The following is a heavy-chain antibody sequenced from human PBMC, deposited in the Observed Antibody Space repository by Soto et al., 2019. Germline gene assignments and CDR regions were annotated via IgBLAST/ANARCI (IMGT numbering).Heavy chain of an antibody. CDR2: MNPNSGNT. V-gene: IGHV1-8*01. J-gene: IGHJ5*02. Sequence: WASVKVSCKASGYTFTSYDINWVRQATGQGLEWMGWMNPNSGNTGYAQKFQGRVTMTRNTSISTAYMELSSLRSEDTAVYYCARGLGNTYYYDSSGYYYLNWFDPWGQGTLVTVSS. D-gene: IGHD3-22*01. CDR1: GYTFTSYD. CDR3: ARGLGNTYYYDSSGYYYLNWFDP.